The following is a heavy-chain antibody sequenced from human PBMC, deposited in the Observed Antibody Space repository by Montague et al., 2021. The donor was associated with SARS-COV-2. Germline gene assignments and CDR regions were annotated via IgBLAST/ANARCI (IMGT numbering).Heavy chain of an antibody. D-gene: IGHD3-22*01. V-gene: IGHV3-23*03. Sequence: SLRLSCAASGFTFSSCAMTWVRQAPGKGLEWVSIIYTGGSRTHYADSVKGRFIISRDDSKNTLYLQMNGLRVEDTAVYYCAGNMYFYDSRGYQNIDYWGQGILVAVSS. J-gene: IGHJ4*02. CDR1: GFTFSSCA. CDR2: IYTGGSRT. CDR3: AGNMYFYDSRGYQNIDY.